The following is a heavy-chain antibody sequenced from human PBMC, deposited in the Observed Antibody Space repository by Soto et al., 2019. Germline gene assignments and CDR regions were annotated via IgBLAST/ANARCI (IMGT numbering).Heavy chain of an antibody. D-gene: IGHD3-3*01. J-gene: IGHJ6*02. CDR3: VRASFFGVVITYYGMDV. Sequence: SETLSLTCAVYGGSFSGYYWSWIRQPPGKGLEWIGEINHSGSTNYNPSLKSRVTISVDTSKNQFSLKLSSVTAADTAVYYCVRASFFGVVITYYGMDVWGQGTTVTVSS. V-gene: IGHV4-34*01. CDR1: GGSFSGYY. CDR2: INHSGST.